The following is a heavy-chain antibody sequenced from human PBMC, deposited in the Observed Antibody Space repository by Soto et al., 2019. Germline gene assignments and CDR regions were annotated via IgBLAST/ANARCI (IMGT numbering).Heavy chain of an antibody. D-gene: IGHD6-6*01. V-gene: IGHV1-18*01. CDR1: GYTFTSYG. CDR3: ARYSSSVQVYCYYMDV. Sequence: ASVKVSCKASGYTFTSYGISWVRQAPGQGLEWMGWISAYNGNTNYAQKLQGRVTMTTDTSTSTAYMELRSLRSDDTAVYYCARYSSSVQVYCYYMDVWGKGTTVTVSS. J-gene: IGHJ6*03. CDR2: ISAYNGNT.